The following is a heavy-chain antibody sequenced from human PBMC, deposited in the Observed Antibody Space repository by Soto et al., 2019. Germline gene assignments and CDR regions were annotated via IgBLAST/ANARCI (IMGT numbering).Heavy chain of an antibody. CDR1: GGSISSSTYY. CDR3: TNSNWFDP. Sequence: QLQLQESGPGLVKPSETLSLTCTVSGGSISSSTYYWGWIRQPPGKGLEWIGNIYYSGSTYYNPSLNSRVTISVDTSENQFSLKLSSVTAADTAVYSCTNSNWFDPWGQGTLVTVSS. V-gene: IGHV4-39*01. J-gene: IGHJ5*02. CDR2: IYYSGST. D-gene: IGHD3-10*01.